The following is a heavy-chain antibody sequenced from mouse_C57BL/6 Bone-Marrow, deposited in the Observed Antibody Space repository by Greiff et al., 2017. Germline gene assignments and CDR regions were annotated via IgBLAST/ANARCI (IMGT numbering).Heavy chain of an antibody. Sequence: VQLQQPGAELARPGASVKLSCKASGYTFTSYGISWVKQRTGQGLEWIGEIHPRSGDTNYNEKFKGKATLTVDKSSSTAYMELSSLTSEDSAVYFCARGGVFDYWGQGTTLTVSS. V-gene: IGHV1-81*01. CDR1: GYTFTSYG. CDR2: IHPRSGDT. CDR3: ARGGVFDY. J-gene: IGHJ2*01.